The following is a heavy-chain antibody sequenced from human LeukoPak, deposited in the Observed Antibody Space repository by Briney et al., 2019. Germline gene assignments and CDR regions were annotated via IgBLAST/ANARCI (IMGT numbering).Heavy chain of an antibody. CDR3: TRVGYIDEGIDY. CDR2: IKQDGSKK. V-gene: IGHV3-7*04. Sequence: GGSLRLSCVASGFPFSSYWMTWVRQAPGKGLEWVANIKQDGSKKSYVDSVKGRFTISRDNAKNSLYLQMNSLRAEDTAIYYRTRVGYIDEGIDYWGQGTLVTVSS. D-gene: IGHD5-24*01. CDR1: GFPFSSYW. J-gene: IGHJ4*02.